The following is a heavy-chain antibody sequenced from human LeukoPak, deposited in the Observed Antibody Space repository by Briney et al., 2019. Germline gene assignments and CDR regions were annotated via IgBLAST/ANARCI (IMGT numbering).Heavy chain of an antibody. CDR2: IYYRGST. J-gene: IGHJ1*01. CDR1: GDSISSSSYY. D-gene: IGHD3-22*01. CDR3: ARRRYYDSTGYLD. V-gene: IGHV4-39*01. Sequence: PSETLSLTCTLSGDSISSSSYYWGWVRQPPGKGREWIGYIYYRGSTYYSPSLKSRVSISIDTSNNQFSLTLNSVTAADTALYFCARRRYYDSTGYLDWGQGTLVTVSS.